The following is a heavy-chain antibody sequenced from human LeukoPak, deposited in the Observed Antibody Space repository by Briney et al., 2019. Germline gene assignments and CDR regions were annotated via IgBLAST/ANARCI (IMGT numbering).Heavy chain of an antibody. V-gene: IGHV3-30*02. Sequence: PGGSLRLSCAASGFTFSNYGMHWVRQAPDKGLEWVAFARYDGINKYYADSVQGRFTVSRDNSKNTLYLQINSLRIEDTALYYCAKSYGGNFFDYWGPGTLVTVSS. CDR1: GFTFSNYG. J-gene: IGHJ4*02. D-gene: IGHD4-23*01. CDR2: ARYDGINK. CDR3: AKSYGGNFFDY.